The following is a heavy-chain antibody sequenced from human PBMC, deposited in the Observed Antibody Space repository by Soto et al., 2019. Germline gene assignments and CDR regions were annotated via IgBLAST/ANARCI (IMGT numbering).Heavy chain of an antibody. CDR2: IYYSGST. V-gene: IGHV4-30-4*01. Sequence: PSEPLSLACTVSGGSISSGDYYWSWIRQPPGKGLEWIGYIYYSGSTYYNPSLKSRVTISVGTSKNQFSLKLSSVTAADTAVYYCASSIAAAGTWFDPWGQGTLVTVSS. CDR1: GGSISSGDYY. CDR3: ASSIAAAGTWFDP. J-gene: IGHJ5*02. D-gene: IGHD6-13*01.